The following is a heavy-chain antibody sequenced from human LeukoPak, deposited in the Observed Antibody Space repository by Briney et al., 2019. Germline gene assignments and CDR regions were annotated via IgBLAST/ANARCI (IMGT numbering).Heavy chain of an antibody. CDR2: IYASTST. D-gene: IGHD6-13*01. V-gene: IGHV4-39*07. J-gene: IGHJ4*02. CDR1: AVSAGSMRSSSNY. Sequence: SETLSLTCTVSAVSAGSMRSSSNYWGRLRQPPGKGVEWIGSIYASTSTYYNLSLKSRVNISTNTSKNQFSLKLSSVTAADTAVYYCARHNSWVDDWGQGTLVTVSS. CDR3: ARHNSWVDD.